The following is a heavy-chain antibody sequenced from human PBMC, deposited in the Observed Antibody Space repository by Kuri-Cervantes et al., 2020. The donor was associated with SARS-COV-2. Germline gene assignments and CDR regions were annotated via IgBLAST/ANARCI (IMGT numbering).Heavy chain of an antibody. CDR3: EGRIVEASSDY. CDR2: IYSGGST. D-gene: IGHD1-26*01. J-gene: IGHJ4*01. Sequence: GGSLRLSCAASGFTVSRNYMKWVRQVPGKGLEWVSVIYSGGSTYYADSVKGRFTTSRDNSKNTVYLQMNSLRAEDTAVYYCEGRIVEASSDYWGHGTLVTVSS. V-gene: IGHV3-66*01. CDR1: GFTVSRNY.